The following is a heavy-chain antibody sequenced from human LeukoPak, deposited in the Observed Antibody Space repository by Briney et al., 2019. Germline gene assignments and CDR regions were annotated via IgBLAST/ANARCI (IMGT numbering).Heavy chain of an antibody. CDR2: ISAYNGNT. CDR1: GYTFTSYG. D-gene: IGHD3-22*01. CDR3: ARGNYDSSTLHPAYFDY. Sequence: ASVKVSCKASGYTFTSYGVNWVRQAPGQGLEWMGWISAYNGNTNYAQKLQGRVTMTTDTSTSTAYMELRSLRSDDTAAYYCARGNYDSSTLHPAYFDYWGQGTLVTVSS. J-gene: IGHJ4*02. V-gene: IGHV1-18*01.